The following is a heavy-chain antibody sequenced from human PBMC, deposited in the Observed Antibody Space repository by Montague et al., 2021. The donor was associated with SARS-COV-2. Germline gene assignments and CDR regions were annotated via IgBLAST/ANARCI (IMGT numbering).Heavy chain of an antibody. CDR1: GGSVSSGGYY. V-gene: IGHV4-61*08. J-gene: IGHJ4*02. CDR2: IDYSGST. CDR3: ARVSLAAAATRSDY. Sequence: SETLSLTCTVSGGSVSSGGYYWSWIRQPPGKGLEWIGYIDYSGSTNYNPSLKSQVTISLDTSKNQFSLKLTSVTAADTAVYYCARVSLAAAATRSDYWGQGTLVTVSS. D-gene: IGHD6-13*01.